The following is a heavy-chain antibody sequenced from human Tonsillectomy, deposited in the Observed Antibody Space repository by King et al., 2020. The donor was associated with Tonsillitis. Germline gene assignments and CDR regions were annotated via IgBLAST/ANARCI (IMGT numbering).Heavy chain of an antibody. CDR2: IHYSGST. Sequence: QLQESGPGLVKPSETLSLTCTVSGGSISSSSHYWGWVRQPPGKGLEWIGNIHYSGSTYYNPSLKSRVTISVDTSKNQFSLKLSSVTAADTAVYYCARPGYSYGQNWFDPWGQGTLVTVSS. V-gene: IGHV4-39*01. J-gene: IGHJ5*02. CDR1: GGSISSSSHY. D-gene: IGHD5-18*01. CDR3: ARPGYSYGQNWFDP.